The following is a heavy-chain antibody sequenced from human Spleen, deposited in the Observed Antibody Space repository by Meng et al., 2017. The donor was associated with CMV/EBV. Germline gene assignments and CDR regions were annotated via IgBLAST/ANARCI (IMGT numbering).Heavy chain of an antibody. D-gene: IGHD1-14*01. CDR3: ARDAHNGYKP. V-gene: IGHV1-46*01. CDR1: GYTFTSYY. J-gene: IGHJ5*02. Sequence: QGQRVQAGAKVNKPGDSVKGSCKASGYTFTSYYRHWVRQAPGQGLEWMGIINPSGGSTSYAQKLQGRVTMTTDTSTSTAYMELRSLRSDDTAVYYCARDAHNGYKPWGQGTLVTVSS. CDR2: INPSGGST.